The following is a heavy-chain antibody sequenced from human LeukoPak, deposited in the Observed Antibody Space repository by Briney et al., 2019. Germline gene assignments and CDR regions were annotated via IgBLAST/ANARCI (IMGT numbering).Heavy chain of an antibody. D-gene: IGHD1-14*01. J-gene: IGHJ4*02. CDR1: GFTFSSYA. V-gene: IGHV3-9*01. CDR2: ISWNSGSI. Sequence: GGSLRLSCAASGFTFSSYAMHWVRQAPGKGLEWVSGISWNSGSIGYADSVKGRFTISRDNAKNSLYLQMNSLRAEDTALYYCAKDPGTGYFDYWGQGTLVTVSS. CDR3: AKDPGTGYFDY.